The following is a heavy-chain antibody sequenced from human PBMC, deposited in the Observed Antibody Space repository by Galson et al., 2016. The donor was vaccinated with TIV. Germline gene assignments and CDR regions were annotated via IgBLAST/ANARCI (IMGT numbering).Heavy chain of an antibody. CDR3: AKPEADGDYSLGAAFDK. D-gene: IGHD4-17*01. V-gene: IGHV3-23*01. Sequence: SLRLSCAASGITVTANYMSWVRQTPGKGLEWASAISLSGSTTFYADSVRGRFIISRDNSNYRLYLEMKSLRVEDTAVYYCAKPEADGDYSLGAAFDKWGQGTLV. CDR1: GITVTANY. CDR2: ISLSGSTT. J-gene: IGHJ3*02.